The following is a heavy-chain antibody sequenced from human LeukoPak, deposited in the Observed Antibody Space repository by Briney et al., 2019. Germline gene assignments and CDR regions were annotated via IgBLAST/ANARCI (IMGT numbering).Heavy chain of an antibody. Sequence: SETLSLTCTVSGGSISSSSYYWGWIRQPPGKGLEWIGSVHYSGSTYYIPSLKSRVTMSVDTSKNQFSLRLSSVTAADTAVYYCARIGLYSSASYYFDYWGQGTLVTVSS. CDR3: ARIGLYSSASYYFDY. V-gene: IGHV4-39*07. CDR1: GGSISSSSYY. J-gene: IGHJ4*02. D-gene: IGHD6-19*01. CDR2: VHYSGST.